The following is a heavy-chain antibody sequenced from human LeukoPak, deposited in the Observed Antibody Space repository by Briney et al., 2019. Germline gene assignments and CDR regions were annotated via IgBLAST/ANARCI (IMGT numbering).Heavy chain of an antibody. Sequence: ASVKVSCKASGYTFTGYFMHWVRQAPGQGLVWMGWINPDSGGTAYAQKFQGRVTMTRDPSISTAYMELSRLRSDDTAVYYCARVVDSSSRYCFEYRGRGTLPAVSS. CDR3: ARVVDSSSRYCFEY. V-gene: IGHV1-2*02. CDR1: GYTFTGYF. D-gene: IGHD6-13*01. J-gene: IGHJ4*02. CDR2: INPDSGGT.